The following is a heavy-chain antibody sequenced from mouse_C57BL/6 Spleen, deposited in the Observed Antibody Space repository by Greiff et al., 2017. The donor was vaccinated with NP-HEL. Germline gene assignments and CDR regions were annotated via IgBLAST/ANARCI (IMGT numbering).Heavy chain of an antibody. CDR2: IDPSDSET. D-gene: IGHD1-1*01. V-gene: IGHV1-52*01. Sequence: VQLQQPGAELVRPGSSVKLSCKASGYTFTSYWMHWVKQRPIQGLEWIGNIDPSDSETHYNQKFKDKATLTVDKSSSTAYMQLSSLTSEDSAVYYCARDYGSRYVEYFDVWGTGTTVTVSS. J-gene: IGHJ1*03. CDR1: GYTFTSYW. CDR3: ARDYGSRYVEYFDV.